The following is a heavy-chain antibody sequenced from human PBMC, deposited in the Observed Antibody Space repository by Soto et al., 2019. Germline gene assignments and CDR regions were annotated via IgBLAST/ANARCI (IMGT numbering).Heavy chain of an antibody. Sequence: SETLSLTCTVSGGSISSGGYYWSWIRQHPGKGLEWIGYIYYSGSTYYNPSLKSRVTISVDTSKNQFSLKLSSVTAADTAVYYCARGRARAQWELLQNWFDPWGQGTQVTVS. J-gene: IGHJ5*02. CDR2: IYYSGST. V-gene: IGHV4-31*03. D-gene: IGHD1-26*01. CDR1: GGSISSGGYY. CDR3: ARGRARAQWELLQNWFDP.